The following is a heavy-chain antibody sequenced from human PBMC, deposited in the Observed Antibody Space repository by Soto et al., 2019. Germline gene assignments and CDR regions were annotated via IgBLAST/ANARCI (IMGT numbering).Heavy chain of an antibody. V-gene: IGHV4-4*07. D-gene: IGHD3-10*01. Sequence: SETLSLTCSVSGGSISKFYWSWIRKTAGKGLEWMGRVYATGTTDYNPSLRSRVAMSVDISRKTFSLRLTSVTAADTGMYYCVRDGSKTLRDWFDPWGQGKLVTVS. CDR1: GGSISKFY. CDR2: VYATGTT. CDR3: VRDGSKTLRDWFDP. J-gene: IGHJ5*02.